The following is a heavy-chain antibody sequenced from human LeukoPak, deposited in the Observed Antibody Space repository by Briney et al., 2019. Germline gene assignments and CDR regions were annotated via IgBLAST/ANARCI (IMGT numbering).Heavy chain of an antibody. D-gene: IGHD6-13*01. CDR3: ARGSVRVGMDV. CDR1: GITFSTPD. CDR2: IGTAGDT. J-gene: IGHJ6*02. Sequence: GSLRLSCEASGITFSTPDMHWVRQAPGKGLEWVSVIGTAGDTYSADSVKGRFTISRENAKNSLYLQMNSLRAGDTAVYYCARGSVRVGMDVWGQGTTVTVSS. V-gene: IGHV3-13*01.